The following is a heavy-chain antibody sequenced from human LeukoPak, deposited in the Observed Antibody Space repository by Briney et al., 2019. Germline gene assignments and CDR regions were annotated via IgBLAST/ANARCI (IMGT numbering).Heavy chain of an antibody. J-gene: IGHJ4*02. V-gene: IGHV4-61*01. CDR2: IYYRGTSGGNT. CDR1: GGSVSSGSYY. D-gene: IGHD5-18*01. Sequence: ASETLSLTCTVSGGSVSSGSYYWSWIRQPPGKGLEWIGYIYYRGTSGGNTNYNPSLESRVTISVDTSKNQFSLKLSSVTAADTAVYYCARVGFRGYSYSAGFDYWGQGTLVTVSS. CDR3: ARVGFRGYSYSAGFDY.